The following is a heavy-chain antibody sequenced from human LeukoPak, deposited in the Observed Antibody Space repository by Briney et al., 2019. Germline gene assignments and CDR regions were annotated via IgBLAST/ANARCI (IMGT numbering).Heavy chain of an antibody. CDR1: GYTFTGYY. J-gene: IGHJ3*02. D-gene: IGHD1-26*01. V-gene: IGHV1-2*02. Sequence: AASVKVSCKASGYTFTGYYMHWVRQAPGQGLEWMGWINPNSGGTNYAQKFQGRVTMTRDTSINTAYMELSRLRSDDTAVFYCASCSGSYRPSCAFDIWGQGTMVTVSS. CDR2: INPNSGGT. CDR3: ASCSGSYRPSCAFDI.